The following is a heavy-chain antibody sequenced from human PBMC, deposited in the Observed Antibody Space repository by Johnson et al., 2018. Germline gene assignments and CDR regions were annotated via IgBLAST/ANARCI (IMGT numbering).Heavy chain of an antibody. D-gene: IGHD6-25*01. Sequence: QVQLQESGPGLVKPSETLSLTCTVSGGSISSGSYFWGWIRQPPGKGLEWIGSIYYSGSTYYNPSLKSRVTISVDTSKKQFSLKLSSVTAADTAVYYCGSAGGFPEYRDVWGKGTTVTVSS. CDR3: GSAGGFPEYRDV. J-gene: IGHJ6*03. V-gene: IGHV4-39*07. CDR2: IYYSGST. CDR1: GGSISSGSYF.